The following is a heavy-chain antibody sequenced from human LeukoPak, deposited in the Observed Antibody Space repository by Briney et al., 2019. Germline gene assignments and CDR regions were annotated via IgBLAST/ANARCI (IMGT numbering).Heavy chain of an antibody. CDR3: ARYGDYGLAYWFFDL. Sequence: GGSLRLSCVASGFTFGSYAMSWVRQAPGKGLEWVSGISDNSDGTLYADSVKGRFTISRDNSKNTLYLQVNSLRAEDTAVYYCARYGDYGLAYWFFDLWGRGTLVTVSS. J-gene: IGHJ2*01. V-gene: IGHV3-23*01. D-gene: IGHD4-17*01. CDR2: ISDNSDGT. CDR1: GFTFGSYA.